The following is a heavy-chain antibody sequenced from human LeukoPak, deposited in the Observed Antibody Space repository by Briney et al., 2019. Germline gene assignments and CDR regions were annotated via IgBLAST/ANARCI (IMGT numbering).Heavy chain of an antibody. V-gene: IGHV3-48*03. D-gene: IGHD2-21*01. J-gene: IGHJ4*02. CDR2: IGSSGSVI. CDR3: AKDRGVVRGDY. CDR1: GFTFSNYE. Sequence: PGGSLRLSCAASGFTFSNYEMNWVRQAPGKGLEWVSYIGSSGSVIYYTDSVKGRFAISRDNAKNSLYLQMNSLRAEDTAVYYCAKDRGVVRGDYWGQGILVTVSS.